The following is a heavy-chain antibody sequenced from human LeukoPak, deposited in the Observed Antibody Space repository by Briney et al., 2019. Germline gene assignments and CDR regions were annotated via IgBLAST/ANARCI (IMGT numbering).Heavy chain of an antibody. J-gene: IGHJ4*02. CDR2: IYYTGTT. CDR3: ARVDCSGGSCYYDY. V-gene: IGHV4-59*01. CDR1: GGSISNYY. D-gene: IGHD2-15*01. Sequence: SETLSLTCTVSGGSISNYYWSWIRQPPGKALEWIGYIYYTGTTKYNPSLKSRATISLDTSKNQFSLKLTPVTAADTAVYYCARVDCSGGSCYYDYWGQGTLVTVSS.